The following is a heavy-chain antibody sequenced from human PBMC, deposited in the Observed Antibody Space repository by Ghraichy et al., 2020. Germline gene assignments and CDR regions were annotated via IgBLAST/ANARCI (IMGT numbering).Heavy chain of an antibody. CDR1: GGSLSYYY. V-gene: IGHV4-59*01. J-gene: IGHJ6*02. CDR2: IYYSGSS. Sequence: SEPLSLTCTVSGGSLSYYYWSWIRQPPGKGLEWIGNIYYSGSSNYNPSLKSRVTMSVDTSKNQFSLELSSVTAADTAVYYCARGSYCSRSSCYNNALDVWGQGTTVTVSS. D-gene: IGHD2-2*02. CDR3: ARGSYCSRSSCYNNALDV.